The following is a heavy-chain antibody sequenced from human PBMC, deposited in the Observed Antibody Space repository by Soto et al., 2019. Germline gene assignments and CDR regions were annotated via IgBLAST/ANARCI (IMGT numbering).Heavy chain of an antibody. CDR1: GGSISSSGYY. J-gene: IGHJ6*02. CDR3: ACPLVVVPAAMSNHYYYYGMDV. Sequence: PSETLSLTCTVSGGSISSSGYYWGWIRQPPGKGLEWIGSIYYSGSTYFNPSLKSRVTISVDTSKNQFSLKLSSVTAADTAVYYCACPLVVVPAAMSNHYYYYGMDVWGQGTTVTVSS. V-gene: IGHV4-39*01. CDR2: IYYSGST. D-gene: IGHD2-2*01.